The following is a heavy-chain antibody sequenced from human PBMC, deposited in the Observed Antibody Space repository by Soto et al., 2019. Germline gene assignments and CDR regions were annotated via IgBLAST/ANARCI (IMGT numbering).Heavy chain of an antibody. CDR1: GLTVSHNY. D-gene: IGHD3-16*01. Sequence: PGGSLRLSCGASGLTVSHNYMAWVRQAPEMGLEWVSILYTEGTTYYADSVKGRFTISRDSSKNTLFLQMDSLRAEDTAVYYCVRPRPSGENYGMDVWGQGTTVTVSS. CDR3: VRPRPSGENYGMDV. CDR2: LYTEGTT. V-gene: IGHV3-53*01. J-gene: IGHJ6*02.